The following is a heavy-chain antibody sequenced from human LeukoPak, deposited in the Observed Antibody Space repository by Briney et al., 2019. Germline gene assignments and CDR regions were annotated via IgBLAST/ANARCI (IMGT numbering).Heavy chain of an antibody. D-gene: IGHD2-15*01. CDR3: ARDAGYCTGGSCWYFDH. J-gene: IGHJ4*02. Sequence: ASVKVSCKASGYTFTDYYMHWVRQAPGQGLEWMGWINLNSGGTNFAQRFQGRVTMTRDTSISTAYMDLSRLIPDDTAVYYCARDAGYCTGGSCWYFDHWGQGTLVTVSS. CDR2: INLNSGGT. V-gene: IGHV1-2*02. CDR1: GYTFTDYY.